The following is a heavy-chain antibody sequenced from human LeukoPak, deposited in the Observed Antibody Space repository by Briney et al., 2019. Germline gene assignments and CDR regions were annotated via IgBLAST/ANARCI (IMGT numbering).Heavy chain of an antibody. J-gene: IGHJ4*02. V-gene: IGHV3-11*01. Sequence: GGSLRLSCAASGFTFGDYYMSWIRQAPGKGLEWVSYISSSGSTIYYADSVKGRFTISRDNAKNSLYLQMNSLRAEDTAVYYCARDRLPSSATCADYWGQGTLVTVSS. CDR3: ARDRLPSSATCADY. CDR1: GFTFGDYY. D-gene: IGHD3-10*02. CDR2: ISSSGSTI.